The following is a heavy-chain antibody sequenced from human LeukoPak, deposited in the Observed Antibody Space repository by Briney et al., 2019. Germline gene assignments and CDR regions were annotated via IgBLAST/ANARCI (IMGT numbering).Heavy chain of an antibody. CDR1: GFTFDDYV. V-gene: IGHV3-9*01. CDR2: ISWNSGTI. Sequence: GGSLRLSCAASGFTFDDYVMNWVRRAPGKGLEWVSGISWNSGTIGYADSVKGRFTISRDNAKNSLYLQMNSLRAEDTAVYYCAGSGSGGYWGQGTLVTVSS. CDR3: AGSGSGGY. D-gene: IGHD6-25*01. J-gene: IGHJ4*02.